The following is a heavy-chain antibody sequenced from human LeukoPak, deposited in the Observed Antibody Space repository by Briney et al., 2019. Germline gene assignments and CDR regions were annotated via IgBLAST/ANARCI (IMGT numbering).Heavy chain of an antibody. D-gene: IGHD5-12*01. CDR1: GGKFRRYA. Sequence: ASVKVSCKASGGKFRRYAISWVRQAPGQGLEWMGGIIPIFGTANYAQKFQGRVTITADESTSTAYMEVSSLRSEDTAVYYCARAYSGYDFFDYWGQGILVTVSS. CDR3: ARAYSGYDFFDY. J-gene: IGHJ4*02. CDR2: IIPIFGTA. V-gene: IGHV1-69*13.